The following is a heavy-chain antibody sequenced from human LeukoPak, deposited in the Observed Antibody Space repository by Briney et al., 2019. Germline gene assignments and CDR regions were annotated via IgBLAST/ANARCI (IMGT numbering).Heavy chain of an antibody. J-gene: IGHJ4*02. CDR3: GKESPSAGLEY. V-gene: IGHV3-53*01. Sequence: GGSLRLSCAASGFTVSDNYMTWLRQAPGKGLEWVSVFYNTGYTYYADFVKGRFTISRDHFKNTLYLQMNTLRAEEPAVYYFGKESPSAGLEYWGQGTLVTVSS. D-gene: IGHD6-19*01. CDR1: GFTVSDNY. CDR2: FYNTGYT.